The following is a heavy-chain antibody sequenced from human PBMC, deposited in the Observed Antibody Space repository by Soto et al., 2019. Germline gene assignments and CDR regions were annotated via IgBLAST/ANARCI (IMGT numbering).Heavy chain of an antibody. J-gene: IGHJ3*02. CDR1: GFTFSSYA. D-gene: IGHD1-26*01. Sequence: GGSLRLSCAASGFTFSSYAMHWVRQAPGKGLEWVAVISYDGSNKYYADSVKGRFTISRDNSKNTLYLQMNSLRAEDTAVYYCARARSYFDPSDAFDIWGQGTMVTVSS. V-gene: IGHV3-30*04. CDR3: ARARSYFDPSDAFDI. CDR2: ISYDGSNK.